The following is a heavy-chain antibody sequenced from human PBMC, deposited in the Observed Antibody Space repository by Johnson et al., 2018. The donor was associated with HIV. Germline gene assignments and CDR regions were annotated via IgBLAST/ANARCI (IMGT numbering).Heavy chain of an antibody. CDR3: ARARARVTFDI. CDR2: LYSGGST. CDR1: GFTVSSNY. J-gene: IGHJ3*02. D-gene: IGHD2-21*01. V-gene: IGHV3-66*01. Sequence: EVQLVESGGGLVQPGGSLRLSCAASGFTVSSNYMSWVRQAPGKGLEWVSVLYSGGSTSYADSVKGRFTISRDNSKNTLYLQMNSLRAEDTAVYYCARARARVTFDIWGQGTMVTVSS.